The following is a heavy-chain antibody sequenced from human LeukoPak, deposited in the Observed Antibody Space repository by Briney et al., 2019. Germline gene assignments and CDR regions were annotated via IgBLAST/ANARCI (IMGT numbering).Heavy chain of an antibody. J-gene: IGHJ4*02. CDR2: ISYDGSNK. Sequence: GRSLRLSCAASGFTFSSYAMHWVRQAPGKGLEWVAVISYDGSNKYYADSVKGRFTISRDNSNNTLYLQMNSLRAEDTAVYYCAREGCSSTSCYAWFDYWGQGTLVTVSS. CDR1: GFTFSSYA. V-gene: IGHV3-30*04. D-gene: IGHD2-2*01. CDR3: AREGCSSTSCYAWFDY.